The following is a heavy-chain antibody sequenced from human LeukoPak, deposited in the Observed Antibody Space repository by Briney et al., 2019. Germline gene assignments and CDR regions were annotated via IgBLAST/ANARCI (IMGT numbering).Heavy chain of an antibody. CDR2: INPSGGST. CDR3: ARDQKGDYYDSSGYYYYFDY. J-gene: IGHJ4*02. CDR1: GYTFTSYY. V-gene: IGHV1-46*01. D-gene: IGHD3-22*01. Sequence: GASVKVSCKASGYTFTSYYMHWVRQAPGQGLEWMGIINPSGGSTSYAQKFQGRVTMTRDTSTSTVYMELSSLRSEDTAVYYCARDQKGDYYDSSGYYYYFDYWGQGTLVTVSS.